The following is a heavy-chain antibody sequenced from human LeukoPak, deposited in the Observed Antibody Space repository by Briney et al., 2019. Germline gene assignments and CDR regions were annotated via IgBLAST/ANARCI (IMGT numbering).Heavy chain of an antibody. CDR3: ARGDCSSTSCPIGWFEP. CDR2: IYYSGST. J-gene: IGHJ5*02. Sequence: SETLSLTSTVSGGSVSSGSYYWSWIRQPPGKGLEWIGYIYYSGSTNYNTSLKRRVTISVDTSKNQCSLKLSSVTAADTAVYYCARGDCSSTSCPIGWFEPWGQGTLVTVSS. D-gene: IGHD2-2*01. CDR1: GGSVSSGSYY. V-gene: IGHV4-61*01.